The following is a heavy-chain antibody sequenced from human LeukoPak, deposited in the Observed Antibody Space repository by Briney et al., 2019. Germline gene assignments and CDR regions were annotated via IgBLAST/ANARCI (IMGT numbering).Heavy chain of an antibody. D-gene: IGHD5-18*01. V-gene: IGHV1-69*06. CDR3: ARDRDTVVGGLDY. J-gene: IGHJ4*02. CDR1: GGTFSSYA. Sequence: ASVKVSCKASGGTFSSYAISWVRQAPGQGLEWMGGIIPIFGTANYAQKFQGRVTITADKSTSTAYMELSSLRSEDTAVYYCARDRDTVVGGLDYGGQGTLVTVPS. CDR2: IIPIFGTA.